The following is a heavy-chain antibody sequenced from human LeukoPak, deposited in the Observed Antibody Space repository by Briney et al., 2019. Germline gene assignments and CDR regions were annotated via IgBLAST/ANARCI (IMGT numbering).Heavy chain of an antibody. CDR3: ATDQEYSHAAFDI. CDR1: GGTFSSYA. V-gene: IGHV1-69*06. D-gene: IGHD2-15*01. CDR2: IIPIFGTA. Sequence: SVKVSCKASGGTFSSYAISWVRQAPGQGLEWMGGIIPIFGTANYAQKFQGRVTITADKSTSTAYMELSSLRSEDTAVYYCATDQEYSHAAFDIWGQGTMVTVSS. J-gene: IGHJ3*02.